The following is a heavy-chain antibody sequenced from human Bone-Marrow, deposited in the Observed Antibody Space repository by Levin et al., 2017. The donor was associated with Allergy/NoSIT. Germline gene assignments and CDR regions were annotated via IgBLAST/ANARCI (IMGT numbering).Heavy chain of an antibody. D-gene: IGHD1-1*01. CDR1: GFTSSNYW. V-gene: IGHV3-74*01. J-gene: IGHJ6*02. CDR3: ARAPGSRDFYHSGMDV. CDR2: INSDGTTT. Sequence: GGSLRLSCAASGFTSSNYWMHWVRQTPGKGLVYVSRINSDGTTTHYADSVTGRFTMSRDTAKNTLYLQMNSLRAEDTAVYYCARAPGSRDFYHSGMDVWGQGTTVTVSS.